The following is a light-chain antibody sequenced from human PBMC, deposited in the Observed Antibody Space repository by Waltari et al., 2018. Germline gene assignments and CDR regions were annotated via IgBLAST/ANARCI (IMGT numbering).Light chain of an antibody. CDR2: SAS. J-gene: IGKJ1*01. V-gene: IGKV1-39*01. CDR1: QSVSTS. CDR3: HQTDSAPET. Sequence: DIQMTQSPSSLSASVGDYVSITCRTSQSVSTSLNWYRQQAGRPPKLLIYSASTLQSGVPRSFRGSGSGTDFTLTITGLEPEDFATYYCHQTDSAPETFGQGTKVEV.